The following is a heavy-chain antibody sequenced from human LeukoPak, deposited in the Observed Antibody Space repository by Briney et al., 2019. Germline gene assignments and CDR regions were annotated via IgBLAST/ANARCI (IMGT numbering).Heavy chain of an antibody. D-gene: IGHD6-13*01. J-gene: IGHJ3*02. CDR2: ISGDGSAT. Sequence: GGPLRLFCAASGFIFSTYWMHWVRQAPGKGLVWVSRISGDGSATTYADSMKGRFTVSRDNAKNTLYLQLSSLRAEDTAIYYCARTTGGPASTWAFDIWGQGTMVTVS. CDR3: ARTTGGPASTWAFDI. V-gene: IGHV3-74*01. CDR1: GFIFSTYW.